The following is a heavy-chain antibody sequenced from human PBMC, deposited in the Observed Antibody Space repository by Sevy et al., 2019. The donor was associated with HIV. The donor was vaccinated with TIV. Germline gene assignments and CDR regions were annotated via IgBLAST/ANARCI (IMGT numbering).Heavy chain of an antibody. J-gene: IGHJ6*02. D-gene: IGHD1-26*01. Sequence: GGSLRLSCTGSGFSLSYYGIHWVRQAPGKGLDWVALISHDGINEYYAHSVKGRFTISRDNSKNTVYLEMNRLRNEDTAIYFCANAYSGSYSHSYLYALDVWGQGTTVTVSS. CDR2: ISHDGINE. CDR1: GFSLSYYG. CDR3: ANAYSGSYSHSYLYALDV. V-gene: IGHV3-30*18.